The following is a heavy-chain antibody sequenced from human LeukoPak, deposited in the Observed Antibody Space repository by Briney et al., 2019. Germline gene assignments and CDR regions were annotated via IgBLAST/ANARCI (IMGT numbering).Heavy chain of an antibody. V-gene: IGHV3-21*01. CDR3: AREGHETLDY. Sequence: GGSLRLSCAASGFTFSSYAMSWVRQAPGKGLEWVSSISSSSSYIYYADSVKGRFTISRDNAKNSLYLQMNSLRAEDTAVYYCAREGHETLDYWGQGTLVTVSS. CDR2: ISSSSSYI. J-gene: IGHJ4*02. CDR1: GFTFSSYA.